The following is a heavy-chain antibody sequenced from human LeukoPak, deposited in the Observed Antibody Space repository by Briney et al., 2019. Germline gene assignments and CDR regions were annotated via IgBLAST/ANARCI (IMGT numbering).Heavy chain of an antibody. V-gene: IGHV1-2*02. D-gene: IGHD3-22*01. J-gene: IGHJ4*02. CDR2: INPNSGGT. Sequence: ASVKVSCKASGYTFTSYGISWVRQAPGQGLEWMGWINPNSGGTNYAQKFQGRVTMTRDTSISTAYMELSRLRSDDTAVYYCARGGYYYDSPLDYWGQGTLVTVSS. CDR3: ARGGYYYDSPLDY. CDR1: GYTFTSYG.